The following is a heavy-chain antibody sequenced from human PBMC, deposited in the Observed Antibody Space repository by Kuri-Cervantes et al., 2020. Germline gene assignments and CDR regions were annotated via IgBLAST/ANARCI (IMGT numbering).Heavy chain of an antibody. J-gene: IGHJ5*02. V-gene: IGHV3-33*01. Sequence: GGSLRLSCVASGLKFNNYGIHWVRQAPGEGLEWVALIWYDGSNKFYADYVKGRFSISRDDSKNTVYLQMNSLRANDTAVYYCARALIRRDDDLWGQGTLVTVSS. CDR1: GLKFNNYG. CDR2: IWYDGSNK. D-gene: IGHD2-8*01. CDR3: ARALIRRDDDL.